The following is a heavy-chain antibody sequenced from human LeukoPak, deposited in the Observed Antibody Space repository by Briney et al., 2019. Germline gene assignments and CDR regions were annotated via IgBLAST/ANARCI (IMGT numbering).Heavy chain of an antibody. J-gene: IGHJ4*02. CDR2: IYYSGST. V-gene: IGHV4-59*01. CDR1: GGSISSYY. D-gene: IGHD3-9*01. CDR3: ASASSSEGGYYDILTGYYVGFGFDY. Sequence: SSETLSLTCTVSGGSISSYYWSWIRQPPGKGLEWIGYIYYSGSTNYNPSLKSRVTISVDTSKNQFSLKPSSVTAADTAVYYCASASSSEGGYYDILTGYYVGFGFDYWGQGTLVTVSS.